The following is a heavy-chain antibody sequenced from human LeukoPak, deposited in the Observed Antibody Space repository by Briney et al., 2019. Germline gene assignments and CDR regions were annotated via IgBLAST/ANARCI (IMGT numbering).Heavy chain of an antibody. CDR3: ALELGSYFLRH. D-gene: IGHD1-26*01. J-gene: IGHJ4*02. CDR1: GFTFSSYS. CDR2: ISSSSSYI. V-gene: IGHV3-21*01. Sequence: GGSLRLSCAASGFTFSSYSMNWVRQAPGKGLEWVSSISSSSSYIYYADSVKGRFTISRDNAKNSLYLQMNSLRAEDTAVYYCALELGSYFLRHWGQGTLVTVSS.